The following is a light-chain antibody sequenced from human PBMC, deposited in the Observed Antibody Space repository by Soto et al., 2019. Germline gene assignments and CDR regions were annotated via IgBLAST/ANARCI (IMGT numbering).Light chain of an antibody. Sequence: QSVLTQPPSASGSPGQSVTISCTGTSSDIGGYNYVSWYQQHPGKAPKLLISDVTNRPSEVSNRFSGSKSANTASLTISGLQAEDEAEYYCSSYTSSTTFVFGPGTKVTVL. CDR1: SSDIGGYNY. CDR2: DVT. V-gene: IGLV2-14*03. CDR3: SSYTSSTTFV. J-gene: IGLJ1*01.